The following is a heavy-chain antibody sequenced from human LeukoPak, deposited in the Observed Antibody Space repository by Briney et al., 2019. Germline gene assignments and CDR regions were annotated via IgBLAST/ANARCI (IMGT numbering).Heavy chain of an antibody. V-gene: IGHV4-59*01. CDR3: ARVSRWFGELPGLDS. D-gene: IGHD3-10*01. Sequence: KPSETLSLTCNVSGGSISFYYWSWIRQPPGKGLEWIGNIHYSGSTIYSPSLKSRLTLSVDTSKNQFSLKLSSVTAADTAMYYCARVSRWFGELPGLDSWGQGTLVTVSS. J-gene: IGHJ4*02. CDR1: GGSISFYY. CDR2: IHYSGST.